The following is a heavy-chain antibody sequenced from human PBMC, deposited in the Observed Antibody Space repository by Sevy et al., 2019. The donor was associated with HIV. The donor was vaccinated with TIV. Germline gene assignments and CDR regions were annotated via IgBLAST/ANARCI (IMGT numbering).Heavy chain of an antibody. CDR3: ARDRAYCGGDCYSSPNYFDY. J-gene: IGHJ4*02. CDR1: GFTFSSYS. D-gene: IGHD2-21*02. Sequence: GGSLRLSFAASGFTFSSYSMNWVRQAPGKGLEWVSSISSSSSYIYYADSVKGRFTISRDNAKNSLYLQMNSLRAEETAVYYCARDRAYCGGDCYSSPNYFDYWGQGTLVTVSS. V-gene: IGHV3-21*01. CDR2: ISSSSSYI.